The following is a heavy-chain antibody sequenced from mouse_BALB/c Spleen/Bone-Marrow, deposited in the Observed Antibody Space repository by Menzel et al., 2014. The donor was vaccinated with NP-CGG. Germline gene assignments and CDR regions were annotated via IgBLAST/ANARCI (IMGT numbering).Heavy chain of an antibody. V-gene: IGHV4-2*02. CDR3: ARLGHYGYHDN. CDR2: INPGSSTI. CDR1: GFDFGGYW. D-gene: IGHD1-2*01. Sequence: EVQGVESGGGLVQPGGSLNLACVASGFDFGGYWMSWARLAPGKGLEWIGEINPGSSTINYSPSLKDKFIISRDNAKNTLCLQMSKVRSEDTALYYCARLGHYGYHDNRGQGTTLTVSS. J-gene: IGHJ2*01.